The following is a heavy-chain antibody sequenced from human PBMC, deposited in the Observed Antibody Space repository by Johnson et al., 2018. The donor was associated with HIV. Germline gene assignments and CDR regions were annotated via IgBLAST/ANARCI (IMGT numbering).Heavy chain of an antibody. CDR1: GFTVSNNY. J-gene: IGHJ3*02. CDR3: ARFLLLPNGYNWGFDI. D-gene: IGHD5-24*01. V-gene: IGHV3-66*01. Sequence: VQVVESGGGLVQPGGSLRLSCAASGFTVSNNYMSWVRQAPGKGLEWVSVIYSGGSTYYADSVKGRFTISRDNSKNTLYLQMNSLRAEDTAVYYCARFLLLPNGYNWGFDIWGQGTMVTVSS. CDR2: IYSGGST.